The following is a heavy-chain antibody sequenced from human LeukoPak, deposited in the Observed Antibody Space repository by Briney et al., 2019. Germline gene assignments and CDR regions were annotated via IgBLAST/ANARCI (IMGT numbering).Heavy chain of an antibody. Sequence: GGSLRLSCAASGFTFSSYSMNWVRQALGKGLEWVSYITSSSSTIYYADSVKGRFTISRDNAKNSLYLQMNSLRAEDTAVYYCARDYYGSGSYDWGQGTLVTVSS. J-gene: IGHJ4*02. CDR1: GFTFSSYS. V-gene: IGHV3-48*01. D-gene: IGHD3-10*01. CDR3: ARDYYGSGSYD. CDR2: ITSSSSTI.